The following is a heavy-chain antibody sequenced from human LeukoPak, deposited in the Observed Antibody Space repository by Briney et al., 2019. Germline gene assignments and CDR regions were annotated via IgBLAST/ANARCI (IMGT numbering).Heavy chain of an antibody. CDR1: GGSISSHH. CDR2: IYYSGST. CDR3: ARGYSNQYYYYYYMDV. V-gene: IGHV4-59*11. J-gene: IGHJ6*03. Sequence: SETLSLTCTVSGGSISSHHWSWIRQPPGKGLEWIGYIYYSGSTNYNPSLKSRVTISVDTSKNQFSLKLSSVTAADTAVYYCARGYSNQYYYYYYMDVWGKGTTVTVSS. D-gene: IGHD4-11*01.